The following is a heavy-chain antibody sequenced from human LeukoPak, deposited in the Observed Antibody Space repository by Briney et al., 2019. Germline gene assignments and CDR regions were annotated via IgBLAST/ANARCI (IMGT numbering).Heavy chain of an antibody. J-gene: IGHJ1*01. Sequence: GGSLRLSCAASGFTFNNYGMHWVRQAPGKGLEWVAVISYGGSNKYYADSVKGRFTISRGNSRNTLYLQMNSLRAEDAAVYYCAKDPLTNGGYGYFHHWGQGTLVTVSS. V-gene: IGHV3-30*18. D-gene: IGHD6-19*01. CDR1: GFTFNNYG. CDR3: AKDPLTNGGYGYFHH. CDR2: ISYGGSNK.